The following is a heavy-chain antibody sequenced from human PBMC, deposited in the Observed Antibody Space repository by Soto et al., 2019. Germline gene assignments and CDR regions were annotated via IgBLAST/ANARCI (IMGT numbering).Heavy chain of an antibody. J-gene: IGHJ5*01. V-gene: IGHV3-33*01. CDR1: GFTFSSYG. CDR3: ARGITDCSSTSCYPGWFGT. Sequence: GGSLRLSCAASGFTFSSYGMHWVRQAPGKGLEWVAVIWYDGSNKYYADSVKGRFTISRDNSKNTLYLQMNSLRADATPGYYCARGITDCSSTSCYPGWFGTWRQRTLVTVAS. D-gene: IGHD2-2*01. CDR2: IWYDGSNK.